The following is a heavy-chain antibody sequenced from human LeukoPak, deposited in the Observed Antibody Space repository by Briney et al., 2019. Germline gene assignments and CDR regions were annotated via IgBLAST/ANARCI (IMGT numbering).Heavy chain of an antibody. CDR1: GGSFSGYY. V-gene: IGHV4-34*01. CDR3: ARRTPILKNYDSDPIDAFDI. J-gene: IGHJ3*02. Sequence: SETLSLTCAVYGGSFSGYYWSWIRQPPGKGLEWIGEINHSGSTNYNPSLKSRVTISVDTSKNQFSLRLSSVTAADTAVYYCARRTPILKNYDSDPIDAFDIWGQGTMVTVSS. CDR2: INHSGST. D-gene: IGHD3-22*01.